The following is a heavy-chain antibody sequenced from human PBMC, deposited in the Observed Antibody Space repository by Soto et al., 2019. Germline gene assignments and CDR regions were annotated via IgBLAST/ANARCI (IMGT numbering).Heavy chain of an antibody. J-gene: IGHJ4*02. V-gene: IGHV4-34*01. D-gene: IGHD6-19*01. CDR2: INHSGST. CDR3: ARKEQSFGY. CDR1: GGSFSGYY. Sequence: SETLSLSCAVYGGSFSGYYWSWIRQPPGKGLEWIGEINHSGSTNYNPSLKSRVTISVDTSKNQFSLKLSSVTAADTAVYYRARKEQSFGYWGQGTLVT.